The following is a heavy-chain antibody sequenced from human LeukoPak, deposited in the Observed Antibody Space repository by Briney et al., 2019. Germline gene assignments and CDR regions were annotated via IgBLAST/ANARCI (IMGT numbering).Heavy chain of an antibody. CDR2: ISYDGSNK. J-gene: IGHJ6*02. D-gene: IGHD3-22*01. CDR1: GFTFSSYA. V-gene: IGHV3-30-3*01. Sequence: GGSLRLSCAASGFTFSSYAMHWVRQAPGKGLEWVAVISYDGSNKYYADSVKGRFTISRDNSKNTLYLQMNSLRAEDTAVYYCARSMMRAAGYYYYGMDVWGQGTTVTVSS. CDR3: ARSMMRAAGYYYYGMDV.